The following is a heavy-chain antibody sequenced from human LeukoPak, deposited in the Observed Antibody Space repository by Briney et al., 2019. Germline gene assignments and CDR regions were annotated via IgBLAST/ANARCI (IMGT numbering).Heavy chain of an antibody. CDR1: GFTFSNAW. J-gene: IGHJ4*02. Sequence: GGSLRLSCAGSGFTFSNAWMTWVRQTPGKGLEWVGRIKSKYNGGTTDYAAPVKGRFTISRDDSRNTVYLQMNSLKTDDTAVYFCTTVWGYYDCGHWGQGTLVTVSS. V-gene: IGHV3-15*01. D-gene: IGHD3-22*01. CDR2: IKSKYNGGTT. CDR3: TTVWGYYDCGH.